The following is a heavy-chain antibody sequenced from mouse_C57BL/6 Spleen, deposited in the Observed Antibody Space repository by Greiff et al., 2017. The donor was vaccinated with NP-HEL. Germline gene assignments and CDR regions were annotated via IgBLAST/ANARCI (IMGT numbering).Heavy chain of an antibody. CDR3: ARNVRTGIWFAY. V-gene: IGHV2-2*01. D-gene: IGHD4-1*01. CDR1: GFSLTSYG. J-gene: IGHJ3*01. Sequence: VQLQQSGPGLVQPSQSLSITCTVSGFSLTSYGVHWVRQSPGKGLEWLGVIWSGGSTDYNAAFISRLSISKDNSKSQVFFKMNSLQADDTAIYYCARNVRTGIWFAYWGQGTLVTVSA. CDR2: IWSGGST.